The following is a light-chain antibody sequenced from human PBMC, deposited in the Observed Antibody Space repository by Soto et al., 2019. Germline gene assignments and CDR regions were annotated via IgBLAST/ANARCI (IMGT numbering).Light chain of an antibody. V-gene: IGKV3-20*01. CDR2: GAS. CDR3: QQYDNSPIT. Sequence: EIVLTQSPGTLSLSPGETATLPCRASQSVALRYLAWYQQKPGQAPRLLIYGASMRASGIPDRFSGTGSGTDFTLTISRLEPEDFAVYYCQQYDNSPITFGQGTRLEIK. J-gene: IGKJ5*01. CDR1: QSVALRY.